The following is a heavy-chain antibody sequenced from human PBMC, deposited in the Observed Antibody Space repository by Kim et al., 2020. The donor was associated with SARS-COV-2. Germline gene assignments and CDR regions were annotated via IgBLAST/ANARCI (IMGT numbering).Heavy chain of an antibody. CDR3: ARDRDPLRYFDWLLNY. Sequence: SVKGRFTISRDNSKNTLYLQMNSLRAEDTAVYYCARDRDPLRYFDWLLNYWGQGTLVTVSS. D-gene: IGHD3-9*01. J-gene: IGHJ4*02. V-gene: IGHV3-30*01.